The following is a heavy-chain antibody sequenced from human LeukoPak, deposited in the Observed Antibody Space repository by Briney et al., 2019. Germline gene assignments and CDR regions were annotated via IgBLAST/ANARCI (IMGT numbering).Heavy chain of an antibody. CDR3: VGSYALDAFDI. CDR2: ISYRGST. V-gene: IGHV4-59*01. CDR1: GGSISSYY. D-gene: IGHD1-26*01. J-gene: IGHJ3*02. Sequence: SETLSLTCTVSGGSISSYYWSWIRQPPGKGLEWIGYISYRGSTNYSPSLKSRVAISVDTSKIQFSLRLSSVTAADTAVFYCVGSYALDAFDIWGQGTMVTVSS.